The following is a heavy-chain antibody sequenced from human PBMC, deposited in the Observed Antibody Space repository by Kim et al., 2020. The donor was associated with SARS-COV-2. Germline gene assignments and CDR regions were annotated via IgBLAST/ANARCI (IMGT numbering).Heavy chain of an antibody. CDR2: IYSGGST. D-gene: IGHD6-19*01. J-gene: IGHJ5*02. V-gene: IGHV3-53*01. Sequence: GGSLRLSCAASGFTVSSNYMSWVRQAPGKGLEWVSVIYSGGSTYYADSVKGRFTISRDNSKNTLYLQMNSLRAEDTAVYYCAIIAVAGTVRAFDPWGQGTLVTVSS. CDR1: GFTVSSNY. CDR3: AIIAVAGTVRAFDP.